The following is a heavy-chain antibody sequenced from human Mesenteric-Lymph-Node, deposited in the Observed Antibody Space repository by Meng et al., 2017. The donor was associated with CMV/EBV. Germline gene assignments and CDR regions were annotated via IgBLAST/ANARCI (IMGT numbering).Heavy chain of an antibody. Sequence: GGSLRLSCAASGFTFSSYSMNWVRQAPGKGLEWVSGLTHSGRTTYYAASVKGRFTISRDNSKNTLYLEMNSLRAEDTALYYCAKSLYGATPHYYGMDVWGQGTTVTVSS. D-gene: IGHD4/OR15-4a*01. CDR2: LTHSGRTT. J-gene: IGHJ6*02. CDR1: GFTFSSYS. CDR3: AKSLYGATPHYYGMDV. V-gene: IGHV3-23*01.